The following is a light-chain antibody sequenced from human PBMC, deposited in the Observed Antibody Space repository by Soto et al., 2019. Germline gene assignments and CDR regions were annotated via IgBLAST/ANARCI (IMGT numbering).Light chain of an antibody. CDR3: QHYKNRPL. Sequence: DIQMTQSRFSLSPSVGDTVTITWRARQSIIDWLAWYQQKPGTAPKLRISKASSLEGGVPSNFSARGFGTEFTLTSTSLPSEYVAVYDCQHYKNRPLFGQGTRLE. CDR1: QSIIDW. V-gene: IGKV1-5*03. CDR2: KAS. J-gene: IGKJ5*01.